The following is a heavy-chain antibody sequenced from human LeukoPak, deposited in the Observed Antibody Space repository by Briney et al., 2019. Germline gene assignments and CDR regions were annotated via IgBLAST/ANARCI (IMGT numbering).Heavy chain of an antibody. CDR3: ARSVVVVPAAPIDY. Sequence: SETLSLTCTVSGGSIGSGDYYWSWIRQPPGKGLEWIGYIYYSGSTYYNPSLKSRVTISVDTSKDQFSLKLSSVTAADTAVYYCARSVVVVPAAPIDYWGQGTLVTVSS. D-gene: IGHD2-2*01. J-gene: IGHJ4*02. V-gene: IGHV4-30-4*01. CDR2: IYYSGST. CDR1: GGSIGSGDYY.